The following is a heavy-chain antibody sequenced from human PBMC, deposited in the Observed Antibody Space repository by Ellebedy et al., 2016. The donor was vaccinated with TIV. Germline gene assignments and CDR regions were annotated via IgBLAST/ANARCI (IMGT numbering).Heavy chain of an antibody. D-gene: IGHD4-23*01. CDR2: ISYDGSSK. CDR3: ARDAAGNGGKLDY. CDR1: GFTFNSYA. V-gene: IGHV3-30*14. J-gene: IGHJ4*02. Sequence: PGGSLRLSCAASGFTFNSYAMHWVRQAPGKGLEWVAVISYDGSSKYYADSGKGRFTISRDSSKNTLYLQMNSLRAEDTAVYYCARDAAGNGGKLDYWGQGALVTVSS.